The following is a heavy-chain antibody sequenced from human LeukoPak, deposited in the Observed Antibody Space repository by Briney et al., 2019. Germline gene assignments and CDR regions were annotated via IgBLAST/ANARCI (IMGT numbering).Heavy chain of an antibody. CDR3: AKSIEGAAGDYHWYFDL. J-gene: IGHJ2*01. CDR1: GFTFSDYG. D-gene: IGHD1-26*01. V-gene: IGHV3-23*01. CDR2: IGSSGDTA. Sequence: GGSLRLSCAASGFTFSDYGMSWVRQAPGRGLEWVSSIGSSGDTASYADSVKGRFTISRDKSMNTPYLQMNDLRAEDTALYYCAKSIEGAAGDYHWYFDLWGRGTTVTVSS.